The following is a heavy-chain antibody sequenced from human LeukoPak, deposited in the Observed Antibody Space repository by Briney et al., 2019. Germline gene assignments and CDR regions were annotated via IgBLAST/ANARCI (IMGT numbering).Heavy chain of an antibody. J-gene: IGHJ4*02. CDR3: ARAPLYYYGSGSNFDY. CDR2: ISAYNGNT. CDR1: GYTFTGYY. Sequence: ASVKVSCKASGYTFTGYYMHWVRQAPGQGLEWMGWISAYNGNTNYAQKLQGRVTMTTDTSTSTAYMELRSLRSDDTAVYYCARAPLYYYGSGSNFDYWGQGTLVTVSS. V-gene: IGHV1-18*04. D-gene: IGHD3-10*01.